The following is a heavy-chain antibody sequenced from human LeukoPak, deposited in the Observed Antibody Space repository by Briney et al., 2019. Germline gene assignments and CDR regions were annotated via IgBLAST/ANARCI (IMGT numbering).Heavy chain of an antibody. V-gene: IGHV4-59*01. Sequence: PSETLSLTCTVSGGSISSYYWSWIRQPPGKGLEWIGYIYYSGITNYNPSLKSRVTISVDTSKNQFSLKLSSVTAADTAVYYCARVPPYYYGSGSYNPAYYYYYYMDVWGKGTTVTVSS. D-gene: IGHD3-10*01. CDR3: ARVPPYYYGSGSYNPAYYYYYYMDV. CDR1: GGSISSYY. CDR2: IYYSGIT. J-gene: IGHJ6*03.